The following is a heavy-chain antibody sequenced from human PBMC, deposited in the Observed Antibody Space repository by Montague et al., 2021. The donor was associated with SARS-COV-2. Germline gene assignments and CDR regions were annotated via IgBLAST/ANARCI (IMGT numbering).Heavy chain of an antibody. D-gene: IGHD3-16*02. J-gene: IGHJ6*02. CDR3: AKENEGVIEKNYYYYGMDV. CDR1: GFSFSSYG. V-gene: IGHV3-33*06. Sequence: SLRLSCAASGFSFSSYGMHWVRQAPGTGLEWVAVIWYDGSNKYYADSVKGRFTISRDNAKTTLYLQMNSLRAEDTAGYYCAKENEGVIEKNYYYYGMDVWGQGTTVTVSS. CDR2: IWYDGSNK.